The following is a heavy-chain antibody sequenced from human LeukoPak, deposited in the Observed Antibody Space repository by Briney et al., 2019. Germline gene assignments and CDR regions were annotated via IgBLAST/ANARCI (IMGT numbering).Heavy chain of an antibody. D-gene: IGHD4-17*01. CDR2: IHYSGRT. Sequence: SETLSLTCSVSSGSIISNDYWGWIRPPPGKGLEWIATIHYSGRTYYNPSLKSRGTISVDTSQNQFSLKLSSVTAADTAVYYCAKARGVDYGDYVIFDYWGQGTLVTVSS. J-gene: IGHJ4*02. CDR3: AKARGVDYGDYVIFDY. V-gene: IGHV4-39*07. CDR1: SGSIISNDY.